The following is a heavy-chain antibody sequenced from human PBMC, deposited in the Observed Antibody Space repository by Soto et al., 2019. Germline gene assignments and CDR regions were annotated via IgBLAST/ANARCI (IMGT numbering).Heavy chain of an antibody. CDR2: TYYRSKWYN. CDR1: GDSVSSNSAA. Sequence: SQTLSLTCAISGDSVSSNSAAWNWIRQSPSRGLEWLGRTYYRSKWYNDYAVSVKSRVTINPDTSRNQFSLKLSSVTAADTAVYYCARRYGPGFDYWGQGTLVTVSS. CDR3: ARRYGPGFDY. J-gene: IGHJ4*02. D-gene: IGHD4-17*01. V-gene: IGHV6-1*01.